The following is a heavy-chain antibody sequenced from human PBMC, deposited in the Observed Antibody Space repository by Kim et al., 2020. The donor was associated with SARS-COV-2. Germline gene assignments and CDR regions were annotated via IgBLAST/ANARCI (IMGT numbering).Heavy chain of an antibody. CDR2: ISWNSGSI. Sequence: GGSLRLSCAASGFTFDDYAMHWVRRAPGKGLEWVSGISWNSGSIDYADSVKGRFTISRDNAKNSLYLQMNSLRAEDTALYYCAKADRSYSSGRWMNWFDPWGQGTLVTVSS. D-gene: IGHD6-19*01. J-gene: IGHJ5*02. CDR3: AKADRSYSSGRWMNWFDP. V-gene: IGHV3-9*01. CDR1: GFTFDDYA.